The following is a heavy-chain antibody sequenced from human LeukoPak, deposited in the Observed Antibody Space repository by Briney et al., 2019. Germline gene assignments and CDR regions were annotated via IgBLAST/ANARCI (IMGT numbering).Heavy chain of an antibody. CDR2: IYYSGST. CDR3: ARGVYTGAFDI. V-gene: IGHV4-31*01. CDR1: GGSINRGGDH. Sequence: SETLSLPCTLSGGSINRGGDHWRSIPQHPGGGVEWIGYIYYSGSTYYNPSLKIPVTISIYTSKIQFSLKLSTVTAADTAVYYCARGVYTGAFDIWGQGTMVTASS. J-gene: IGHJ3*02. D-gene: IGHD3-16*01.